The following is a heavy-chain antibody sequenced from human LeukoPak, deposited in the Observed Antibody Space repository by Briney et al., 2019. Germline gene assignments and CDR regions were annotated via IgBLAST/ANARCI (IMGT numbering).Heavy chain of an antibody. V-gene: IGHV4-39*07. D-gene: IGHD3-9*01. CDR1: GGSISSSSYY. CDR3: ARDPYYDILTGYYMRDY. Sequence: ETLSLTCTVSGGSISSSSYYWGWIRQPPGKGLEWIGSIYYGGSTYYNPSLKSRVTISVDTSKNQFSLKLSSVTAADTAVYYCARDPYYDILTGYYMRDYWGQGTLVTVSS. CDR2: IYYGGST. J-gene: IGHJ4*02.